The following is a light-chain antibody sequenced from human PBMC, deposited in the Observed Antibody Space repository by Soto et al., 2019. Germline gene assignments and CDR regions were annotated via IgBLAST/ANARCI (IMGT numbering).Light chain of an antibody. CDR1: QSISSY. Sequence: DIQMTQSPSSLSASVGDRVTITCRASQSISSYLNWYQQKPGKAPKLLIYAASSLQSGVPSRFSGSGSGTDFTLTISSLQPEDFATYYCQQSYSTPQAVGQGTKV. J-gene: IGKJ1*01. CDR2: AAS. V-gene: IGKV1-39*01. CDR3: QQSYSTPQA.